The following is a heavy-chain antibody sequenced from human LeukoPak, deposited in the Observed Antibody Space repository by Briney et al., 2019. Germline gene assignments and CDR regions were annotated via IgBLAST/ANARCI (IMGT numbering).Heavy chain of an antibody. CDR1: GFTFSTSA. CDR2: INNVRSHI. V-gene: IGHV3-21*01. CDR3: WKSVGDITMVRGGYFDY. D-gene: IGHD3-10*01. Sequence: GGSLRLSCAASGFTFSTSAMNWVRQAPGKGLEWVSSINNVRSHIYYADSVKGRFTISRDNAKNSLYLQMNSLRAEDTAVYYCWKSVGDITMVRGGYFDYWGQGTLVTVSS. J-gene: IGHJ4*02.